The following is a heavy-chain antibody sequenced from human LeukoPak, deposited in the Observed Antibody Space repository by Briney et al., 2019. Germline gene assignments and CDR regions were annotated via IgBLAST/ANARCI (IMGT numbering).Heavy chain of an antibody. J-gene: IGHJ4*02. CDR3: ARGLLYSSSFPY. CDR1: GYTFTSYD. Sequence: ASVKVSCKASGYTFTSYDINWVRQATGQGLEWMGWMNPNSGNTGYAQKFQGRVTITRNTSISTAYMELSSLRSEDTALYYCARGLLYSSSFPYWGQGTLVTVSS. CDR2: MNPNSGNT. D-gene: IGHD6-6*01. V-gene: IGHV1-8*03.